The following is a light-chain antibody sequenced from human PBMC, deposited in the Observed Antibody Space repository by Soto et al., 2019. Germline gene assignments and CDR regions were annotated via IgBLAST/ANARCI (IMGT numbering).Light chain of an antibody. J-gene: IGKJ1*01. CDR3: LQHNSYPRT. V-gene: IGKV1-17*01. CDR1: QGIRKD. CDR2: AAY. Sequence: DIQMTQSPSSLSASVGDRVTITCRASQGIRKDLGWYQQKPGKAPKRLIYAAYSLQSGVPSRFSGGGSGAEFPLTSSSPQPEDFATYYCLQHNSYPRTVGQGTKVEIK.